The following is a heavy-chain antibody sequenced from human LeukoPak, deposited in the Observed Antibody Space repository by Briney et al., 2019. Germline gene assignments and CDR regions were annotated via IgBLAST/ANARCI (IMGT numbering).Heavy chain of an antibody. CDR2: TYYRTTWYN. CDR3: ARRLTQYDCFDP. CDR1: GDSVSSNSVT. Sequence: SQTLSLTCAISGDSVSSNSVTWNWIRQSPSRGLEWPGRTYYRTTWYNDYAVSVRGRITVNPDTSKNQFSLHLNSVTPEDTAVYYCARRLTQYDCFDPWGQGILVTVSS. J-gene: IGHJ5*02. D-gene: IGHD2-2*01. V-gene: IGHV6-1*01.